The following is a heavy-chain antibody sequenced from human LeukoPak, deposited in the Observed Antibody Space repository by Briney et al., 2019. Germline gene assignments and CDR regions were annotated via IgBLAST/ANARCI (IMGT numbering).Heavy chain of an antibody. Sequence: GGSLRLSCAASGFTFSSYAMSWVRQAPGKGLEWVSAISGSGGSTYYADSVKGRFTISRDNSKNTLYLQMNGLRAEDTAVYYCAKDMDYYTPLFVPLFDYWGQGTLVTVSS. CDR3: AKDMDYYTPLFVPLFDY. CDR2: ISGSGGST. V-gene: IGHV3-23*01. CDR1: GFTFSSYA. D-gene: IGHD1-26*01. J-gene: IGHJ4*02.